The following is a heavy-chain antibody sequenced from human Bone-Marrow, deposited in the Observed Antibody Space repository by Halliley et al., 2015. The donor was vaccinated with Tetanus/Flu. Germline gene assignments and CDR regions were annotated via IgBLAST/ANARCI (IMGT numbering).Heavy chain of an antibody. Sequence: YDGFKEYYAASVKGRFTISRENSKNTLYLQMNSLRAEDTAVYYCARDGGYCSGGSCYKYNWFDPWGQGTLVTVSS. J-gene: IGHJ5*02. D-gene: IGHD2-15*01. CDR2: YDGFKE. CDR3: ARDGGYCSGGSCYKYNWFDP. V-gene: IGHV3-30-3*01.